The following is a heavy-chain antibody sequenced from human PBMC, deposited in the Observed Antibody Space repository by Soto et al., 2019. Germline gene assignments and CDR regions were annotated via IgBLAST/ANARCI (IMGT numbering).Heavy chain of an antibody. Sequence: QVQLVQSGAEVKKPGASVKVSCKASGDTFTDYYIHWVRQAPGQGLEWMGSVNPSSGHTTYAQRFLGRMTMTRDTSTSTLYMELTSLTSEDKAIYYCARGGHVVVVTAALDYWGQGTLVTVSS. CDR2: VNPSSGHT. CDR1: GDTFTDYY. J-gene: IGHJ4*02. CDR3: ARGGHVVVVTAALDY. D-gene: IGHD2-21*02. V-gene: IGHV1-46*01.